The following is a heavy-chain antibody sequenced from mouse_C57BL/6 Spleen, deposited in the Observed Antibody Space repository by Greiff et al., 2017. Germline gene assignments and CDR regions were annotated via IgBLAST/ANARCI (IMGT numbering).Heavy chain of an antibody. CDR1: GYAFSGSW. Sequence: QVQLQQSGPELVKPGASVKISCKASGYAFSGSWMNWVKQRPGKGLEWIGRIYPGDGDTNYNGKFKGKATLTADKSSSTAYMQLSSLTSEDSAVYFCARSIWGAMDYWGQGTSVTVSS. D-gene: IGHD4-1*01. CDR2: IYPGDGDT. CDR3: ARSIWGAMDY. V-gene: IGHV1-82*01. J-gene: IGHJ4*01.